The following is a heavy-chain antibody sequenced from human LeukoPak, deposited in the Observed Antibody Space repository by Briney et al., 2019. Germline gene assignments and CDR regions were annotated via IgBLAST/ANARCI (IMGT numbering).Heavy chain of an antibody. Sequence: PSETLSLTCTVSGVSISSSNSYWGWIRQPPGKGLEWVSGITGSGGSTYYAGSVKGRFTISRDNSKNTLYLQVNSLRAEDTAVYYCAKDDGLIMFSSWGQGTLVTVSS. CDR1: GVSISSSNSY. CDR3: AKDDGLIMFSS. J-gene: IGHJ5*02. V-gene: IGHV3-23*01. CDR2: ITGSGGST. D-gene: IGHD3-16*01.